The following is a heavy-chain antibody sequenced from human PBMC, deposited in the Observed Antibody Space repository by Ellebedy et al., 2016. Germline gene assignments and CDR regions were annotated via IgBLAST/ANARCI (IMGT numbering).Heavy chain of an antibody. CDR2: IYYSGST. CDR3: AIFGPGSYNVDAFDI. D-gene: IGHD3-10*01. CDR1: GFSLSTSGMC. V-gene: IGHV4-61*08. J-gene: IGHJ3*02. Sequence: SGPTLVKPTQTLTLTCTFSGFSLSTSGMCVSWIRQPPGKGLEWIGYIYYSGSTNYNPSLKSRVTISVDPSKNQFSLKLSSVTAADTAVYYCAIFGPGSYNVDAFDIWGQGTMVTVSS.